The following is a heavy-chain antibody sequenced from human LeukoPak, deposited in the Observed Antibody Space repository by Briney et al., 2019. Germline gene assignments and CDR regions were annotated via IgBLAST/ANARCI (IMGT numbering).Heavy chain of an antibody. Sequence: ASVKVSCKASGYTFTRYYMHWVRQAPGQGLEWMGIINPSGGSTNYEQKFRGRVTMTRDMSTSTVYMELSNLRSEDTALYYCARSIGSSSCPDYWGQGTLVTVSS. CDR2: INPSGGST. CDR3: ARSIGSSSCPDY. V-gene: IGHV1-46*01. CDR1: GYTFTRYY. J-gene: IGHJ4*02. D-gene: IGHD6-6*01.